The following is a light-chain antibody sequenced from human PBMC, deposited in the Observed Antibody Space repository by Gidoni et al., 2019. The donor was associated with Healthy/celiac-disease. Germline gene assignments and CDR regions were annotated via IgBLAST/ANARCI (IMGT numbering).Light chain of an antibody. CDR1: QSVSSN. V-gene: IGKV3-15*01. CDR2: GAS. Sequence: EIVMTQSPATLSVSPGERATLACRASQSVSSNVAWYQQKPGQAPMLLIYGASTRATGIPARCSGSGSGTEFTLTISSLQSEDFAVYYCQQYNNWWTFXQXTKVEIK. J-gene: IGKJ1*01. CDR3: QQYNNWWT.